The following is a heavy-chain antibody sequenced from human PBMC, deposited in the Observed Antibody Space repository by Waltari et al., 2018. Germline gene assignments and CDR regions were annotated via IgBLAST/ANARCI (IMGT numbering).Heavy chain of an antibody. D-gene: IGHD6-13*01. CDR3: ARSIAAAGPLDY. CDR2: INHSGST. CDR1: GGSFSGYY. V-gene: IGHV4-34*01. J-gene: IGHJ4*02. Sequence: QVQLQQWGAGLLKPSETLSLTCAVYGGSFSGYYWSWIRQPPGKGLEWIGEINHSGSTNYNPSLNSRVTISVDTSKNQFSLKLSSVTAADTAVYYCARSIAAAGPLDYWGQGTLVTVSS.